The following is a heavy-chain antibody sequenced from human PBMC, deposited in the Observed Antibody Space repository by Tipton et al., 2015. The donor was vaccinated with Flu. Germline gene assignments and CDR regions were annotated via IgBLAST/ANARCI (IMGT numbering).Heavy chain of an antibody. CDR3: VKENYYDSSGDLDY. Sequence: QLVQSGAEVKKPGASVKVSCKASGYTFTSYGISWMRQAPGQGLEWLGWASTYNGNTNYGQKFQGRVTMTTDISTSTAYMELRSLRSDDTAVYYCVKENYYDSSGDLDYRGQGTLVTVSS. V-gene: IGHV1-18*01. CDR1: GYTFTSYG. J-gene: IGHJ4*02. D-gene: IGHD3-22*01. CDR2: ASTYNGNT.